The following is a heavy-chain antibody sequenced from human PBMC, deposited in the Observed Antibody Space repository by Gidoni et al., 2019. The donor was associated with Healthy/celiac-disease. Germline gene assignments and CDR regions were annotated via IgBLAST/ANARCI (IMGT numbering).Heavy chain of an antibody. CDR3: ARDGIAVAGRGGMDV. CDR2: IYSGGST. V-gene: IGHV3-53*01. CDR1: GFTVSSNY. D-gene: IGHD6-19*01. J-gene: IGHJ6*02. Sequence: EVQLVESGGGLIQPGGSLRLSCAASGFTVSSNYMSWVRQAPGKGLEWVSVIYSGGSTYYADSVKGRFTISRDNSKNTLYLQMNSLRAEDTAVYYCARDGIAVAGRGGMDVWGQGTTVTVSS.